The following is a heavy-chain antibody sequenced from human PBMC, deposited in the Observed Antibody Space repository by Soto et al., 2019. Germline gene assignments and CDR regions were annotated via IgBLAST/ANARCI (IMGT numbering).Heavy chain of an antibody. CDR1: GYSFTKYH. J-gene: IGHJ4*02. CDR3: ARVAGHKNARFDT. V-gene: IGHV1-2*02. D-gene: IGHD1-1*01. CDR2: INPGSGVT. Sequence: GASVKVSCKASGYSFTKYHMHWVRQAPGQGLEWMGWINPGSGVTNQAQEFQGRVTMTRDMSITTTYMELNSLTSDDTAVYYCARVAGHKNARFDTWGQGALVTVSS.